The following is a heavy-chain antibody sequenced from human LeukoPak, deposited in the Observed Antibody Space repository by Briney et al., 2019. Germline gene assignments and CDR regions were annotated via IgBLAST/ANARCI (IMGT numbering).Heavy chain of an antibody. Sequence: SETLSLTCTVSGGSISSSSYYWGWIRQPPGKGLEWIGSIYYSGSTYYNPSLKSRVTISVDTSKNQFSLKLSSVTAADTAVYYCASLGSSGYLYYFDYWGQGTLVTVSS. D-gene: IGHD3-22*01. CDR3: ASLGSSGYLYYFDY. J-gene: IGHJ4*02. CDR1: GGSISSSSYY. CDR2: IYYSGST. V-gene: IGHV4-39*01.